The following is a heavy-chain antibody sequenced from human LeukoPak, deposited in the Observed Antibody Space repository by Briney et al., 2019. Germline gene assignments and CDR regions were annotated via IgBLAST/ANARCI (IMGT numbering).Heavy chain of an antibody. CDR1: GFTFISYA. D-gene: IGHD5-18*01. Sequence: GSLRLSCAASGFTFISYAMSWVRQAPGKGLEWVSAISGSGGTTYYADSVKGRFTVSRDNSKNTLYLQMNSLRAEDTAVYYCAKDFVGYSYGAFDCWGQGTLVTVSS. J-gene: IGHJ4*02. CDR2: ISGSGGTT. CDR3: AKDFVGYSYGAFDC. V-gene: IGHV3-23*01.